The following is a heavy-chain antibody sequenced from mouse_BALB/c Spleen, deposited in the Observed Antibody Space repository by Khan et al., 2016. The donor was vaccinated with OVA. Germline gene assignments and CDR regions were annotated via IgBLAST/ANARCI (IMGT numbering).Heavy chain of an antibody. D-gene: IGHD3-2*02. J-gene: IGHJ2*01. Sequence: QVQLQQSGAELVRPGASVKLSCKTSGYIFTNYWIHWIKQRPGQGLEWLARIYPGTDNTYYAEKLKDKATLPADKSSSTAYMKLSSLKAEGSAVYFCAREEALYYFDYWGQGTTLTVSS. V-gene: IGHV1-76*01. CDR3: AREEALYYFDY. CDR1: GYIFTNYW. CDR2: IYPGTDNT.